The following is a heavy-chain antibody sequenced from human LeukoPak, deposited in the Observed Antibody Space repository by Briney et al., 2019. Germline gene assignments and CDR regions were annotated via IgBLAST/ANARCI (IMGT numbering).Heavy chain of an antibody. CDR3: ARNTAPDY. CDR1: GFTFSSYA. Sequence: GGSLRLSCAASGFTFSSYAMSWVRQAPGKGLEWVSSIGTSGGGTYYADSVKGRFTISRDNSKNTPYLQLNSLRGEDTAIYFCARNTAPDYWGQGTLVTVSS. J-gene: IGHJ4*02. CDR2: IGTSGGGT. V-gene: IGHV3-23*01. D-gene: IGHD5-18*01.